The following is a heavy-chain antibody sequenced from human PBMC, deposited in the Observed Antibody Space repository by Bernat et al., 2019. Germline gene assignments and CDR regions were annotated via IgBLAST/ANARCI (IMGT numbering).Heavy chain of an antibody. Sequence: EVQLVESGGGLIQPGGSLRLSCAASGFTFSTYAMSWVRQAPGKGLEWVSTVSGSGGSTYYADSVKARFTISRDKSKNTLYLEMNNLRAEDTAVYYCAKAQTIGSARWSDYWGQGTLVTVSS. CDR3: AKAQTIGSARWSDY. J-gene: IGHJ4*02. D-gene: IGHD2-2*01. CDR2: VSGSGGST. CDR1: GFTFSTYA. V-gene: IGHV3-23*04.